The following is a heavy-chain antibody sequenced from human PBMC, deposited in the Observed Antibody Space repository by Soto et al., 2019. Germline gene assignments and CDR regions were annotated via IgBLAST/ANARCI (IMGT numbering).Heavy chain of an antibody. D-gene: IGHD5-12*01. J-gene: IGHJ3*02. CDR2: IYPGDSDT. CDR3: ARRLVATTLDAFDI. CDR1: GYSFTSYW. V-gene: IGHV5-51*01. Sequence: GESLKISCKGSGYSFTSYWIGWVRQMPGKGLEWMGIIYPGDSDTRYSPSFQGQVTISAGKSIGTAYLQWSSLKASDTAMYYCARRLVATTLDAFDIWGQGTMVTVSS.